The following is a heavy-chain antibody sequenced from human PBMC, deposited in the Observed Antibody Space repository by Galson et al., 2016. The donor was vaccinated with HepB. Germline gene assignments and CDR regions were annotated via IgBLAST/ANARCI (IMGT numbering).Heavy chain of an antibody. CDR2: IPGSGATT. V-gene: IGHV3-23*01. J-gene: IGHJ4*02. D-gene: IGHD3-16*01. CDR3: GKHGGFDY. CDR1: GFSFSTSG. Sequence: SLRLSCAASGFSFSTSGMSWVRPTPGRGLEWVSGIPGSGATTHYADSVKGRFTISRDNSKNTLYLDMNNLRAGDTAVYYCGKHGGFDYWGQGALVTVSS.